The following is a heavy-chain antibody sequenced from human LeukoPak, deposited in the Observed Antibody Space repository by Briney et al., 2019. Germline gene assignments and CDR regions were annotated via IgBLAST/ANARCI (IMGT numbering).Heavy chain of an antibody. V-gene: IGHV1-2*02. CDR1: GYTFTIYG. CDR3: ARLADCSSSSCRSFDY. J-gene: IGHJ4*02. CDR2: INPNSGFT. D-gene: IGHD2-2*01. Sequence: ASVRVSCKASGYTFTIYGINWVRQAPGQGLEWMGWINPNSGFTNYAQKFQGRVTMTRDTSISTAYMELSRLRSDDTAVYYCARLADCSSSSCRSFDYWGQGTLVTVSS.